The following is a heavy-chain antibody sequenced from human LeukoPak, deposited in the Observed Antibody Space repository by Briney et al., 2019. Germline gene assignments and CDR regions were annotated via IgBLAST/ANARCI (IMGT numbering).Heavy chain of an antibody. CDR3: ESGQTSITATFDY. Sequence: GGSLRLSCAASGFTFSSYWMHWVRQGPGKGLVWVSRINSDGSSTNYADSVKGRFTISRDNAKNTLYLQMNSLRAEDTAVYYCESGQTSITATFDYWGQGTLVTVSS. V-gene: IGHV3-74*01. J-gene: IGHJ4*02. D-gene: IGHD1-7*01. CDR1: GFTFSSYW. CDR2: INSDGSST.